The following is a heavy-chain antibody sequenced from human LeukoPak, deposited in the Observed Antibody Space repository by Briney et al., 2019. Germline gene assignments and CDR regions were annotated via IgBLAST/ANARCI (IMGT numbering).Heavy chain of an antibody. V-gene: IGHV1-2*06. CDR3: GRGYCSGGSCYSVENWFDP. D-gene: IGHD2-15*01. CDR1: GYTFTGYY. CDR2: INHNSGGT. J-gene: IGHJ5*02. Sequence: GASVKVSCKAAGYTFTGYYMFWVRQAPGQGLEWNGRINHNSGGTNYAQKFQGRVTMTRDTSISTAYMELSRLRSDDTAVYYCGRGYCSGGSCYSVENWFDPWGQGTLVTVSS.